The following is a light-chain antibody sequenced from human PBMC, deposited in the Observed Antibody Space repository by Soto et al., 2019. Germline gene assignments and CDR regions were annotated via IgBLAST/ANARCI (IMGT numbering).Light chain of an antibody. J-gene: IGKJ5*01. CDR1: QSVSSY. CDR3: QQYTNWPPIT. V-gene: IGKV3-11*01. Sequence: EIVLTQSPVTLSLSPVERATLSCRASQSVSSYLAWYQQRPGQAPRLLIYDASNRATGIPARFSGSGSGTDFTLTIDNLEPEDAAVYYCQQYTNWPPITFGQGTRLEIK. CDR2: DAS.